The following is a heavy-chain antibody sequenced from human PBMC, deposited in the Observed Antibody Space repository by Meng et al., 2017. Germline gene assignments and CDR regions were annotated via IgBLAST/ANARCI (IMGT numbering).Heavy chain of an antibody. CDR2: IDWAADK. CDR1: GFSLSTSGMR. CDR3: SRLRDGHYFDS. Sequence: SGPPLVKPTQTLTLTYTFSGFSLSTSGMRVSWIRQPPGKALEWLPRIDWAADKFYSTSLKTRLTISMDTSKNQVVLTMTNMDPVDTGTYYCSRLRDGHYFDSWGQGTPVTVSS. J-gene: IGHJ4*02. V-gene: IGHV2-70*04.